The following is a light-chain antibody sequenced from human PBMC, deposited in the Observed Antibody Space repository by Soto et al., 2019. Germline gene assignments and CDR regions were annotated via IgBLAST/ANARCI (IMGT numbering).Light chain of an antibody. Sequence: DIQMTQSPSSLSASVGDRVSFTCQASQDISKFLNWYQHKPGQAPSLLIYKASTLKSGVPSRFSGSGSGTDFTLTISGLEPEDFAVYYCQQYGSSVTFGQGTRLEIK. J-gene: IGKJ5*01. CDR3: QQYGSSVT. CDR2: KAS. V-gene: IGKV1-33*01. CDR1: QDISKF.